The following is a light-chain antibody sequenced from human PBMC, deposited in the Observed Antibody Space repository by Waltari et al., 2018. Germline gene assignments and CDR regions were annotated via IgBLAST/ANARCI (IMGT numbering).Light chain of an antibody. Sequence: ELVMTQSPATLSVSPGARATLSCRASQSVSSNLAWYQQKPGQAPRLLIFGASTRATGIPARFSGSGSGTEFTLTISSLQSEDFAIYYCQQYNNWPYTFGQGT. V-gene: IGKV3-15*01. CDR2: GAS. CDR1: QSVSSN. J-gene: IGKJ2*01. CDR3: QQYNNWPYT.